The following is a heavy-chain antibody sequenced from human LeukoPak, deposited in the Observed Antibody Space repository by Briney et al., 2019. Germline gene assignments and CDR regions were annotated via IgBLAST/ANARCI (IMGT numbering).Heavy chain of an antibody. CDR2: ISGSGTNT. V-gene: IGHV3-23*01. CDR3: AKGDKPVIAMVKFDY. J-gene: IGHJ4*02. Sequence: GGSLRLSCAASGFTFSSYWMNWVRQAPGKGLEWVSGISGSGTNTYYADSVKGRFTIPRDNSKNTLYMQMNSLRAEDTAVYYCAKGDKPVIAMVKFDYWGQGTLVTVSS. D-gene: IGHD5-18*01. CDR1: GFTFSSYW.